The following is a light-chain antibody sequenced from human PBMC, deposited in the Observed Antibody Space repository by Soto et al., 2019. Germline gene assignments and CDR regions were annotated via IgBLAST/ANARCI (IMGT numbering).Light chain of an antibody. J-gene: IGKJ3*01. CDR1: QSVAGN. CDR3: HQYNNGTPSFT. Sequence: EIVMTQSPATLYVSPGERATLSCRASQSVAGNLVWYQQQPGQAPRLVIYDASTRATGIPARFSGSGFGTEFNLTLSSLRPEDFAVEPCHQYNNGTPSFTFGPGTKVDIK. CDR2: DAS. V-gene: IGKV3-15*01.